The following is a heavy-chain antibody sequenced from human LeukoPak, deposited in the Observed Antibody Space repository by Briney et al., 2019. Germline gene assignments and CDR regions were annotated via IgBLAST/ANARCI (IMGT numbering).Heavy chain of an antibody. J-gene: IGHJ4*02. CDR1: GGSISSGGYS. Sequence: SQTLSLTCAVSGGSISSGGYSWSWIRQPPGKGLEWIGYIYHSGSTYYNPSLKSRVTISVDRSKNQFSLKLSSVTAADTAVYYCARVRVDIVARYFDYWAREPWSPSPQ. D-gene: IGHD5-12*01. CDR3: ARVRVDIVARYFDY. CDR2: IYHSGST. V-gene: IGHV4-30-2*01.